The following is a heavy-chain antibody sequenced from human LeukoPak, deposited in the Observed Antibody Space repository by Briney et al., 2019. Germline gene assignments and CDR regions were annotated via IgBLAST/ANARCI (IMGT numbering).Heavy chain of an antibody. CDR2: ISYDGTNK. D-gene: IGHD6-19*01. V-gene: IGHV3-30-3*01. CDR1: GFTFSTYA. Sequence: GGSLRLSCAASGFTFSTYAMHWVRQAPGKGLEWVEIISYDGTNKYYADSVKGRFTISRDNSKNTLYLQMNSLRAEDTAVYYCARDDPYSSGWYIVFDIWGQGTMVTVSS. J-gene: IGHJ3*02. CDR3: ARDDPYSSGWYIVFDI.